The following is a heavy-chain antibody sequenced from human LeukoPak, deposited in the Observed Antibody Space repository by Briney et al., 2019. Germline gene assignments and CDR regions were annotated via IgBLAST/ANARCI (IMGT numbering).Heavy chain of an antibody. V-gene: IGHV4-59*01. CDR1: GGSISSYY. J-gene: IGHJ5*02. CDR2: IYYSGST. CDR3: ARVLTTVTYNWFDP. D-gene: IGHD4-17*01. Sequence: SETLSLTCTVSGGSISSYYWSWIRQPPGKGLEWIGYIYYSGSTNYNPSLKSRVTISVDTSKNQFSLKLSSVTAADTAVYYCARVLTTVTYNWFDPWGQGTLVTVSS.